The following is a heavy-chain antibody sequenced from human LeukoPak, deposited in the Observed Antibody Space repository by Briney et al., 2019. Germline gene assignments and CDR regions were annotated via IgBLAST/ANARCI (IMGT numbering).Heavy chain of an antibody. J-gene: IGHJ4*02. CDR2: ISWNSGSI. Sequence: GGSLRLSCAASGFTFSSYWMSWVRQAPGKGLEWVSGISWNSGSIGYADSVKGRFTISRDNAKNSLYLQMNSLRAEDTALYYCAKDPHSSGWYYFDYWGQGTLVTVSS. CDR3: AKDPHSSGWYYFDY. D-gene: IGHD6-19*01. CDR1: GFTFSSYW. V-gene: IGHV3-9*01.